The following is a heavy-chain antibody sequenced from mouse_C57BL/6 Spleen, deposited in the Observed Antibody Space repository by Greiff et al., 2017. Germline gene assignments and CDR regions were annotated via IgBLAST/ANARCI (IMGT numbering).Heavy chain of an antibody. V-gene: IGHV3-6*01. D-gene: IGHD2-1*01. CDR1: GYSITSGYY. CDR2: ISYDGSN. Sequence: EVKVEESGPGLVKPSQSLSLTCSVTGYSITSGYYWNWIRQFPGNKLEWMGYISYDGSNNYNPSLKNRISITRDTSKNQFFLKLNSVTTEDTATYYCARRAYGNYLDYWGQGTSVTVSS. J-gene: IGHJ4*01. CDR3: ARRAYGNYLDY.